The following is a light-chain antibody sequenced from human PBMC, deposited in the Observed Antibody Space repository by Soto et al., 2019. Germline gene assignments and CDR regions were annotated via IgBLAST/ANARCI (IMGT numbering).Light chain of an antibody. CDR2: FAS. V-gene: IGKV1D-16*01. CDR1: RDIGDC. Sequence: DIQMTQSPSSLSASVGDRVTITCQASRDIGDCLTWYQQKPEKAPISLIYFASNLQKWVPSRFSGSGSETEFTLTISNPQPKDFATYYCQHYYSHPLTFGQGTRLEIK. J-gene: IGKJ5*01. CDR3: QHYYSHPLT.